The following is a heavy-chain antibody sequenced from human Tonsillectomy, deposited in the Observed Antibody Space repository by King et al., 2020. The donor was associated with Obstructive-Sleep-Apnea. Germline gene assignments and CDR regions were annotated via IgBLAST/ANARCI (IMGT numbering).Heavy chain of an antibody. CDR2: NIPFFGTT. CDR3: ASPVRGYDSSGYRFYYYGMDV. D-gene: IGHD3-22*01. V-gene: IGHV1-69*15. Sequence: QLVQSGAEVKKPGSSVKVSCKASGGTFSSYTISWVRQAPGQGREGMGRNIPFFGTTNDAQKFQGRVPITADESTSTAYTELGSLRSEDTAVYYCASPVRGYDSSGYRFYYYGMDVWGQGTTVTVSS. CDR1: GGTFSSYT. J-gene: IGHJ6*02.